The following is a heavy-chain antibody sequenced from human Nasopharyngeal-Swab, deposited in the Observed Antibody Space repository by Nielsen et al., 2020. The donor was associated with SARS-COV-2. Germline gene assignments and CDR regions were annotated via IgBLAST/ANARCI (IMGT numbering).Heavy chain of an antibody. V-gene: IGHV3-13*01. J-gene: IGHJ6*02. CDR3: AKDRDSGDDSDDYYHYYGMDV. CDR2: IGTAGDT. CDR1: GFTFSSYD. Sequence: GGSLRLSCAASGFTFSSYDMHWVRQATGKGLEWVSAIGTAGDTYYPGSVKGRFTISRENDKNSLYLQMNSLSAEETAIDYCAKDRDSGDDSDDYYHYYGMDVWGQGTTVTVFS. D-gene: IGHD5-12*01.